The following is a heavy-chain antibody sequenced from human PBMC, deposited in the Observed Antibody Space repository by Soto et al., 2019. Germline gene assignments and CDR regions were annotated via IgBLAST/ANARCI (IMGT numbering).Heavy chain of an antibody. CDR3: ARGPRFYDFWSGYYYNWFDP. V-gene: IGHV4-34*01. Sequence: SETLSLTCAVYGGSFSGYYWSWIRQPPGKGLEWIGEINHSGSTNYNPSLKSRVTISVDTSKNQFSLKLSSVAAADTAVYYCARGPRFYDFWSGYYYNWFDPWGQGTLVTVSS. CDR1: GGSFSGYY. D-gene: IGHD3-3*01. J-gene: IGHJ5*02. CDR2: INHSGST.